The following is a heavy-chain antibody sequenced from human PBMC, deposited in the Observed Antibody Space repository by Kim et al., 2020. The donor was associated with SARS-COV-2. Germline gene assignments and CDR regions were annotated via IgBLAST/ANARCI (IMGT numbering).Heavy chain of an antibody. V-gene: IGHV3-9*01. CDR2: ISWNSGTA. CDR1: GFTFNDYA. D-gene: IGHD6-19*01. Sequence: GGSLRLSCAASGFTFNDYAMHWVRQAPGKGLEWVSGISWNSGTAGYADSVKGRFTISRDNAKNSLYLQMNSLRAEDTALYYCAKDQTGSTGWYLPDYWGQGTLVTVSS. J-gene: IGHJ4*02. CDR3: AKDQTGSTGWYLPDY.